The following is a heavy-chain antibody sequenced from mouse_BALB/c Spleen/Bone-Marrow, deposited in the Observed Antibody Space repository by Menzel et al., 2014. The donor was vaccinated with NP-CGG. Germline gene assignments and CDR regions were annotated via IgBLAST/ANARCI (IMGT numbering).Heavy chain of an antibody. D-gene: IGHD1-1*01. J-gene: IGHJ1*01. CDR1: GFTFSDYG. Sequence: EVMLVESGGSLVQPGGSRKLSCAASGFTFSDYGMAWVRQAPGKGPEWVAFISNLAYSIYYADTVTGRFTISRENAKNTLYLEMSSLRSEDTAMYYCARDQVYYYGSSYGYFDVWGAGTTVTVSS. CDR3: ARDQVYYYGSSYGYFDV. CDR2: ISNLAYSI. V-gene: IGHV5-15*02.